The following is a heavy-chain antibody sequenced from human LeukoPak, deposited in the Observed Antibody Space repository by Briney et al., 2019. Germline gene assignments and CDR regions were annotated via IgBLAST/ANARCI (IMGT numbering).Heavy chain of an antibody. CDR2: INHSGST. D-gene: IGHD1-14*01. Sequence: SETLSLTCTNYEGSFRGKYCSWIRQPPGKKMKWIGEINHSGSTNYNPSLKSRVTISVDTSKSQFALNLTSVTAADTAVYYCARVSSARNGFDYWGQGTLVTVSS. J-gene: IGHJ4*02. CDR3: ARVSSARNGFDY. CDR1: EGSFRGKY. V-gene: IGHV4-34*01.